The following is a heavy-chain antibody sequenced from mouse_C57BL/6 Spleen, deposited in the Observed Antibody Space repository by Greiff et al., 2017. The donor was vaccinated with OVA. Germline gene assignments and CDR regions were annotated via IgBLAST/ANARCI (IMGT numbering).Heavy chain of an antibody. V-gene: IGHV1-85*01. CDR3: ARGTTVVDWYFDV. CDR1: GYTFTSYD. J-gene: IGHJ1*03. D-gene: IGHD1-1*01. CDR2: IYPRDGST. Sequence: QVQLQQSGPELVKPGASVKLSCKASGYTFTSYDINWVKQRPGQGLEWIGWIYPRDGSTKYNEKFKGKPTLTVDTSSSTAYMELHSLTSEDSAVYFCARGTTVVDWYFDVWGTGTTVTVSS.